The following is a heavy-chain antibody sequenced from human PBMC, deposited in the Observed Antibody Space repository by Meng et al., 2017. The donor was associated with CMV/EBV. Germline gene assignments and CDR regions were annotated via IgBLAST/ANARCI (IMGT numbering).Heavy chain of an antibody. J-gene: IGHJ5*02. CDR2: ISSSGSTI. Sequence: LSLTCAASGFTFSSYWMSWVRQAPGKGLEWVSYISSSGSTIYYADSVKGRFTISRDNAKNSLYLQMNSLRAEDTAVYYCARARVPAAIGAINWFDPWGQGTLVTVSS. D-gene: IGHD2-2*01. CDR3: ARARVPAAIGAINWFDP. V-gene: IGHV3-11*01. CDR1: GFTFSSYW.